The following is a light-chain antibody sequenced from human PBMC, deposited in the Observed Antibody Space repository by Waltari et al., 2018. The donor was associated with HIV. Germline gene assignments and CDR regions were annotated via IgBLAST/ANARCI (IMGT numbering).Light chain of an antibody. CDR3: QHRGDWYT. Sequence: EIVLSQSPASLSLSPGERATLSCRASQSLSNYLAWYQQKPGQAPRLLIYDASTRVTGIPARFRGSGSGTDFTLTISSLDPGAFAISYCQHRGDWYTFGQGTKLEI. CDR2: DAS. V-gene: IGKV3-11*01. J-gene: IGKJ2*01. CDR1: QSLSNY.